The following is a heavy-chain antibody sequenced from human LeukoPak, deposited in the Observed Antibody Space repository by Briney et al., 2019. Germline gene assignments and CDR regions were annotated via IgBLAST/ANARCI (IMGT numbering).Heavy chain of an antibody. D-gene: IGHD2/OR15-2a*01. CDR2: ITGSGGNT. Sequence: GGSLRLSCAASGFTFSSYVMSWVRQAPGQGLEWVSTITGSGGNTYYADSVKGRFTISRDNSKNTLYLQMNSLRAEDTAVYYCARVNGILSQIDYWGQGTLVTVSS. CDR1: GFTFSSYV. J-gene: IGHJ4*02. V-gene: IGHV3-23*01. CDR3: ARVNGILSQIDY.